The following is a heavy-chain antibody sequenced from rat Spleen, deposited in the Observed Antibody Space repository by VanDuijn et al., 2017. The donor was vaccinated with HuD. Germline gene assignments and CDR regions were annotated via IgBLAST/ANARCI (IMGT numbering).Heavy chain of an antibody. CDR1: GFSLISYA. V-gene: IGHV2S61*01. Sequence: QVQLKESGPGLVQPSQTLSLTCTVSGFSLISYAVNWVRQPPGKGLEWMGGIWGNGNTNYKSALKSRLSISRDTSKSQVFLKMNNLQTEDTAMYFCATQHYYDGYYRDNWGQGVMVTVSS. J-gene: IGHJ2*01. D-gene: IGHD1-12*03. CDR2: IWGNGNT. CDR3: ATQHYYDGYYRDN.